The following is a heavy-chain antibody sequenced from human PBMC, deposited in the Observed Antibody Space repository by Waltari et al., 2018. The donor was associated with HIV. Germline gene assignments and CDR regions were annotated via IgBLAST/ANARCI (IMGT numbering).Heavy chain of an antibody. CDR1: GGSIRSYY. Sequence: QVQLQESGPGLVKPSETLSLTCPVSGGSIRSYYWSWIRPPAGKGLEWIGRIYTSGSTNYNPSLKSRVTMSVDTSKNQFSLKLSSVTAADTAVYYCARSTIFGVPSGMDVWGQGTTVTVSS. CDR2: IYTSGST. V-gene: IGHV4-4*07. CDR3: ARSTIFGVPSGMDV. J-gene: IGHJ6*02. D-gene: IGHD3-3*01.